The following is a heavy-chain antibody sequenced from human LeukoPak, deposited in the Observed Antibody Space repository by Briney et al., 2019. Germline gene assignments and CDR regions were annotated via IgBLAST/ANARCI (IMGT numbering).Heavy chain of an antibody. CDR3: AKEGTVVVPAAPIAPSGGY. V-gene: IGHV3-23*01. J-gene: IGHJ4*02. CDR1: GFTFSSYA. D-gene: IGHD2-2*01. Sequence: GGSLRLSCAASGFTFSSYAMSWVRQAPGKGLEWVSAISGSGGSTYYADSVKGRFTISRDNSKNTLYLQMNSLRAEDTAVYYCAKEGTVVVPAAPIAPSGGYWGQGTLVTVSS. CDR2: ISGSGGST.